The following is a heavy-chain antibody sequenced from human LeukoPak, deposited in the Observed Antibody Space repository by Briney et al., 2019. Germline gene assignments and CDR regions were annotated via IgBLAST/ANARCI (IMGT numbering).Heavy chain of an antibody. Sequence: SETLSLTCTVSGGSISSYYRSWIRQPPGKGLEWIGYIYYSGSTNYNPSLKSRVTISVDTSKNQFSLKLSSVTAADTAVYYCARSGYDYYYYYYYGMDVRGQGTTVTVSS. CDR2: IYYSGST. CDR1: GGSISSYY. J-gene: IGHJ6*02. D-gene: IGHD5-12*01. CDR3: ARSGYDYYYYYYYGMDV. V-gene: IGHV4-59*01.